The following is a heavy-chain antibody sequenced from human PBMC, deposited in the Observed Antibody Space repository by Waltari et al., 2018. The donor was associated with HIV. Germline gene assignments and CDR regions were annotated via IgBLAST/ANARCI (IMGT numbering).Heavy chain of an antibody. D-gene: IGHD6-6*01. Sequence: LVQSGPEVKKPGTSVKVSCKASGFTFTSSAVQWVRQARGQRLEWIGWIVVGSGNTNYAQKFQERVTITRDMSTSTAYMELSSLRSEDTAVYYCAAGSGQQLAGYWGQGTLVTVSS. CDR1: GFTFTSSA. CDR2: IVVGSGNT. V-gene: IGHV1-58*01. CDR3: AAGSGQQLAGY. J-gene: IGHJ4*02.